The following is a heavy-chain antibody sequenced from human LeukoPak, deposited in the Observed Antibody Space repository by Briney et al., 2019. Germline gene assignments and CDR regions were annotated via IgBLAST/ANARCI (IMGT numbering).Heavy chain of an antibody. CDR3: ARAVDSSGWPYPDY. D-gene: IGHD6-19*01. Sequence: PSETLSLTCTVSGGSINSGDYYWSWIRQPPGKGLEWIGYIYYSGSTYYNPSLKSRVTISVDTSKNQFSLKLSSVTAADTAVYYCARAVDSSGWPYPDYWGHGTLVTVSS. V-gene: IGHV4-30-4*01. CDR2: IYYSGST. J-gene: IGHJ4*01. CDR1: GGSINSGDYY.